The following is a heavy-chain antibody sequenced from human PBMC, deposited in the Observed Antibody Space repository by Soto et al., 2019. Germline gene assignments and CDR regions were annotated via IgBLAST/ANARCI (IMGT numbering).Heavy chain of an antibody. CDR1: GFAFSSYA. CDR3: ARSGEKKAVDASPSYWYFDL. V-gene: IGHV3-64*02. CDR2: ISSNGGST. D-gene: IGHD6-19*01. J-gene: IGHJ2*01. Sequence: GGSLRLSCAASGFAFSSYAMHWVRQAPGKGLEYVSAISSNGGSTYYADSVKGRFTISRDNSKNTLYLQMGSLRAEDMAVYYCARSGEKKAVDASPSYWYFDLWGRGTLVTVSS.